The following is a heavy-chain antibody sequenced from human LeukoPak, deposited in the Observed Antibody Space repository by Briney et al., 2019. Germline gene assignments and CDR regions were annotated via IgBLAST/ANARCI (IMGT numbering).Heavy chain of an antibody. J-gene: IGHJ4*02. V-gene: IGHV1-69*05. D-gene: IGHD2-15*01. Sequence: SVKVSCKASGGTFSSYAISWVRQAPGQGLEWMGGIIPIFGTANYAQKFQGRVTITTDESTSTAYMELSSLRSEDTAVYYCAREGYCSGGSCYSLVTGFDYWGQGTLVTVSS. CDR3: AREGYCSGGSCYSLVTGFDY. CDR1: GGTFSSYA. CDR2: IIPIFGTA.